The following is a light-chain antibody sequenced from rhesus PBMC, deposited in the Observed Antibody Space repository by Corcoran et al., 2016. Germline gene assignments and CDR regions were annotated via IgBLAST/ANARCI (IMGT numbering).Light chain of an antibody. CDR2: YDT. J-gene: IGLJ1*01. CDR3: QVWDSIFDHYI. Sequence: SYDVTQPRSVSVSPGQTASITCEGHNIGSKKVQWFQQKPPQAPLLVIYYDTDRPSGIPGRFSGSNSGNAATLTISGVEAGDEADYYCQVWDSIFDHYIFGTGTRLTVL. V-gene: IGLV3-40*01. CDR1: NIGSKK.